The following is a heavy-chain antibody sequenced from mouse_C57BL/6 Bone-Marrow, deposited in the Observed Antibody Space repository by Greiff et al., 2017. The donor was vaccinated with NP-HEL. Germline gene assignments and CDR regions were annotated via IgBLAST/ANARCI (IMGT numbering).Heavy chain of an antibody. CDR2: IWWDDDK. CDR1: GFSLSTFGMG. CDR3: ARIASFPLANCDFDY. J-gene: IGHJ2*01. D-gene: IGHD4-1*01. V-gene: IGHV8-8*01. Sequence: QVTLKECGPGILQPSQTLSLTCSFSGFSLSTFGMGVGWIRQPSGKGLEWLAHIWWDDDKYYNPALKSRLTSSKDTSKNQVFLKIANVDTADTATYYCARIASFPLANCDFDYWGQGTTLTVSS.